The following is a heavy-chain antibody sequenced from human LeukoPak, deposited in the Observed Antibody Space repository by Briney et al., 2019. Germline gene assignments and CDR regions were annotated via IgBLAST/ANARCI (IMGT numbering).Heavy chain of an antibody. CDR2: INHSGST. Sequence: PSETLSLTCTVYGGSFSGYYWSWIRQPPGNGLEWIGEINHSGSTNYNPSLKSRVTISVDTSKNQFSLKLSSVTAADTAVYYCARGPSQRSTMIVVVIKGFDIWGQGTMVTVSS. CDR3: ARGPSQRSTMIVVVIKGFDI. J-gene: IGHJ3*02. D-gene: IGHD3-22*01. CDR1: GGSFSGYY. V-gene: IGHV4-34*01.